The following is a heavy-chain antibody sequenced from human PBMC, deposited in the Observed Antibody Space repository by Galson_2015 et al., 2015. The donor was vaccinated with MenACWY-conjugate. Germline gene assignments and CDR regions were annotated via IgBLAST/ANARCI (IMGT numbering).Heavy chain of an antibody. CDR2: IKQDGSVK. V-gene: IGHV3-7*03. Sequence: SLRLSCAASGFTLNTYWMSWVRQAPGQGLEWVANIKQDGSVKYYVGSVKGRFTISRDNAKNSVYLQMNSLGADDTAVYYCAREEWRSGSGSYNSSWGQGTLVTVSS. D-gene: IGHD3-10*01. CDR1: GFTLNTYW. J-gene: IGHJ1*01. CDR3: AREEWRSGSGSYNSS.